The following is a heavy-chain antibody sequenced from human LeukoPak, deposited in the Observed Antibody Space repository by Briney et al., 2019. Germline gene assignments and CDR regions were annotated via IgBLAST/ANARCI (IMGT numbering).Heavy chain of an antibody. V-gene: IGHV3-21*01. CDR2: ISSSSSYI. CDR3: ARDFNILTGGA. Sequence: GGSLRLSCAASGFTFSSYAMSWVRQAPGKGLEWVSSISSSSSYIYYADSVKGRFTISRDNAKNSLYLQMNSLRAEDTAVYYCARDFNILTGGAWGQGTLVTVSS. J-gene: IGHJ5*02. CDR1: GFTFSSYA. D-gene: IGHD3-9*01.